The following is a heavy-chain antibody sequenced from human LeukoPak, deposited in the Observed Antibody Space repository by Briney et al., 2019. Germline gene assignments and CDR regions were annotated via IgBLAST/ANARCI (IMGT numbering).Heavy chain of an antibody. CDR3: AGTSYHDILTGPWAFDI. CDR2: IYYSGST. D-gene: IGHD3-9*01. V-gene: IGHV4-39*07. J-gene: IGHJ3*02. Sequence: SETLSLTCTVSGGSISSSSYYWGWIRQPPGKGLEWIGSIYYSGSTYYNPSLKSRVTISVDTSKNQFSLKLSSVTAADTAVYYCAGTSYHDILTGPWAFDIWGQGTTVTVSS. CDR1: GGSISSSSYY.